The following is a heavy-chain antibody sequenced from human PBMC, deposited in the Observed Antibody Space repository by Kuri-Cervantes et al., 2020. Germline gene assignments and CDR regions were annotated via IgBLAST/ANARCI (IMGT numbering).Heavy chain of an antibody. CDR2: MHHSGRT. V-gene: IGHV4-59*01. D-gene: IGHD1-1*01. CDR1: GDSMTTYY. J-gene: IGHJ4*02. CDR3: ARWTQTTGSFDY. Sequence: GSLRLSCTVSGDSMTTYYWSWIRQSPGKGLEWIAHMHHSGRTNDNPSLRSRVTMSTDKSKTQFPLRLDSLTSADTAVYYCARWTQTTGSFDYWGRGTLVTVSS.